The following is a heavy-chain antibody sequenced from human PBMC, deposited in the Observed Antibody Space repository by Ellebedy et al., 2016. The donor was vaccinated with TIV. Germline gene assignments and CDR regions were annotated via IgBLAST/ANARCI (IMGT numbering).Heavy chain of an antibody. Sequence: ASVKVSXXASGYTFTSYGISWVRQAPGQGLEWMGWISAYNGNTNYAQKLQGRVTMTTDTSTSTAYMELRSLRSDDTAVYYCATSALELLTSYYFDYWGQGTLVTVSS. CDR2: ISAYNGNT. V-gene: IGHV1-18*01. D-gene: IGHD2-15*01. J-gene: IGHJ4*02. CDR3: ATSALELLTSYYFDY. CDR1: GYTFTSYG.